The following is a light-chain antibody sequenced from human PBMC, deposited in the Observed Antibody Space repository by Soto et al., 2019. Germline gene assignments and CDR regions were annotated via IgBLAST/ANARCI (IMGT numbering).Light chain of an antibody. CDR2: DAS. CDR1: QSVSTH. V-gene: IGKV3-11*01. Sequence: EIVLTQSPATLSLSPGERATLSCRASQSVSTHLAWYQQKPGQAPSLLIYDASKRATGIPARFSGSASGTDFTLIISSLEPEDFALYYCSRLTFGGGTKVEIK. J-gene: IGKJ4*01. CDR3: SRLT.